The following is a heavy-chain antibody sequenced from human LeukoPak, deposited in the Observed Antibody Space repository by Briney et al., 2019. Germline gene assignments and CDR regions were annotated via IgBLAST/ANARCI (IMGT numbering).Heavy chain of an antibody. V-gene: IGHV1-69*05. CDR1: GGTFSSYA. CDR3: ARDVAYCSSTSYHYYFDY. J-gene: IGHJ4*02. CDR2: IIPTFGTA. Sequence: SVKVSCKASGGTFSSYAIIWVRQAPGQGLEWMGGIIPTFGTANYAQKFQGRVTITTDESTSTAYMELSSLRSEDTAVYYCARDVAYCSSTSYHYYFDYWGQGTLVTVSS. D-gene: IGHD2-2*01.